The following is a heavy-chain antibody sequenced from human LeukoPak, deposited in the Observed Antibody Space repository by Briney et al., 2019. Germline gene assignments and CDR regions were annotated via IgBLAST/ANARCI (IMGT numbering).Heavy chain of an antibody. CDR3: AKHYYGSGSHYNLDDY. CDR2: ISSNGGST. CDR1: GFTFSSYA. J-gene: IGHJ4*02. V-gene: IGHV3-64*01. D-gene: IGHD3-10*01. Sequence: GGSLRLSCAASGFTFSSYAMHWVRQAPGKGLEYVSAISSNGGSTYYANSVKGRFTISRDNSKNTLYLQMGSLRAEDRAVYYCAKHYYGSGSHYNLDDYWGQGTLVTVSS.